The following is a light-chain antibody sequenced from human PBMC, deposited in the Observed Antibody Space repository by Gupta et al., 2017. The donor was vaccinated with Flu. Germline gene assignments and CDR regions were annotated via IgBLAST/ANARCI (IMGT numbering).Light chain of an antibody. CDR2: KAS. Sequence: DIQMTQSPSTLSASVGDRVTITCRASQTITNWLAWYQQKIGKAPKLLISKASTLESGVSSRFSGSGSGTEFTLTISGLQPDDFATYYCQQYNGTFGGGTKVEIK. CDR1: QTITNW. CDR3: QQYNGT. V-gene: IGKV1-5*03. J-gene: IGKJ4*01.